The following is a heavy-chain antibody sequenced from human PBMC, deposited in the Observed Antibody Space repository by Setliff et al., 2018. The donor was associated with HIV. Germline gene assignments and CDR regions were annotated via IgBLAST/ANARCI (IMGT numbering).Heavy chain of an antibody. V-gene: IGHV1-46*01. J-gene: IGHJ6*03. CDR1: GYTFTSYY. D-gene: IGHD6-19*01. CDR2: INPSGGST. CDR3: ARNPRIAVAGTDYYYYMDV. Sequence: ASVKVSCKASGYTFTSYYMHWVRQAPGQGLEWMGIINPSGGSTSYAQRFQGRVTMTRDTSTSTVYMELSSLRSEDTAVYYCARNPRIAVAGTDYYYYMDVWGKGTTVTVSS.